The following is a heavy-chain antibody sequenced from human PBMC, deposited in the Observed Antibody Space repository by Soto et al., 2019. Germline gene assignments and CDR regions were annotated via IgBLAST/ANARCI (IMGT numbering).Heavy chain of an antibody. V-gene: IGHV3-30-3*01. J-gene: IGHJ6*02. CDR3: ARFRSDIAAAGGNYYGMDV. CDR2: ISYDGSNK. D-gene: IGHD6-13*01. Sequence: GGSLRLSCAASGVTFSSYAMHLVRQAPGKGLEWVAVISYDGSNKYYADSVKGRFTISRDNSKNTLYLQMNSLRAEDTAVYYCARFRSDIAAAGGNYYGMDVWGQGTTVTVSS. CDR1: GVTFSSYA.